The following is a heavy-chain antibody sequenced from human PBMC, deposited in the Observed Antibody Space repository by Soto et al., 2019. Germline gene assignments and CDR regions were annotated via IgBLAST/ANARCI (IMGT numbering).Heavy chain of an antibody. CDR2: IDYYGNT. J-gene: IGHJ4*02. D-gene: IGHD4-4*01. V-gene: IGHV4-39*01. CDR1: GDSTSNSNYY. CDR3: VRGGKYRLQETYYFDY. Sequence: SETLSLTCSVSGDSTSNSNYYWGWIRQPPGRGLEWVGSIDYYGNTYYNPSVKSQVSISVDTSKSQFSVRLTSVTAADTAVYYCVRGGKYRLQETYYFDYWGQGALVTVSS.